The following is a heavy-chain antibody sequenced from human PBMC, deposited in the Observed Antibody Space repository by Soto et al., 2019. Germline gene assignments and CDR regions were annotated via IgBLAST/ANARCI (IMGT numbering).Heavy chain of an antibody. CDR1: GFTFSSYG. CDR3: ARVDSSSPPLDYYYYGRDV. V-gene: IGHV3-33*01. CDR2: IWYDGSNK. Sequence: GGSLRLSCAASGFTFSSYGMHWVRQAPGKGLEWVAVIWYDGSNKYYADSVKGRFTISRDNSKNTLYLQMNSLRAEDTAVYYCARVDSSSPPLDYYYYGRDVWGQGTTVTVSS. D-gene: IGHD6-13*01. J-gene: IGHJ6*02.